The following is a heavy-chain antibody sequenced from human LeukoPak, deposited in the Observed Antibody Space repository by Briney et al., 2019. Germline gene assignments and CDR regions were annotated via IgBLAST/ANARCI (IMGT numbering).Heavy chain of an antibody. J-gene: IGHJ4*02. Sequence: RGSLRLSCAASGFTFSNYAMTWVRQAPGKGLAWVSAIGGSGRNTYYADSVKGRFTISRDNSKNTPYLQMNSLRAEDTAVYYCAKDPMVRGLTYDSWGQGSLVSVSS. D-gene: IGHD3-10*01. CDR2: IGGSGRNT. V-gene: IGHV3-23*01. CDR1: GFTFSNYA. CDR3: AKDPMVRGLTYDS.